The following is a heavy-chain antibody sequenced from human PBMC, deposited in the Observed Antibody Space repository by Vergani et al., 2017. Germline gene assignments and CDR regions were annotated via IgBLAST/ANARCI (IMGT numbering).Heavy chain of an antibody. J-gene: IGHJ4*02. CDR2: ISGSGGST. V-gene: IGHV3-23*01. CDR1: GFTFSSYA. D-gene: IGHD5-12*01. Sequence: EVQLLESGGGLVQPGGSLRLSCAASGFTFSSYAMSWVRQAPGKGLEWVSVISGSGGSTYYADSVKGRFTISRDNPKNTLYLQMNSLRAEDTAVYYCAKRVARGALFDYWGQGTLVTVSS. CDR3: AKRVARGALFDY.